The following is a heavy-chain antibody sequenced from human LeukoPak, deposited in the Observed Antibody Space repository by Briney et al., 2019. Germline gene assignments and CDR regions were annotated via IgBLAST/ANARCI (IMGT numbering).Heavy chain of an antibody. V-gene: IGHV4-59*01. CDR3: ARDSGRSGDFDY. D-gene: IGHD2-15*01. CDR2: IYYSGST. CDR1: GGSISSYY. J-gene: IGHJ4*02. Sequence: SETLSLTCTVSGGSISSYYWSWIRQPPGKGREWMGYIYYSGSTNYNPSLKSRVTISVDTSKNQFSLKLSSVTAADTAVYYCARDSGRSGDFDYWGQGTLVTVSS.